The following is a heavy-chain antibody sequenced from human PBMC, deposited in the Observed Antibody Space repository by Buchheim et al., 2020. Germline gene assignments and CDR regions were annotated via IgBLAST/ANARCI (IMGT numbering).Heavy chain of an antibody. CDR3: ARDSSEYCSSTSCYTTGKIAVADLDY. V-gene: IGHV3-11*06. J-gene: IGHJ4*02. CDR1: GFTFSDYY. CDR2: ISSSSSYT. D-gene: IGHD2-2*02. Sequence: QVQLVESGGGLVKPGGSLRLSCAASGFTFSDYYMSWIRQAPGKGLEWVSYISSSSSYTNYADSVKGRFTISRDNAKNSLYLQMNSLRAEDTAVYYCARDSSEYCSSTSCYTTGKIAVADLDYWGQGTL.